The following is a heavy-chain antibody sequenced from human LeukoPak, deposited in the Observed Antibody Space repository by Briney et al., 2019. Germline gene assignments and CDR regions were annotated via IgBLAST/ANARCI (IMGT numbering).Heavy chain of an antibody. Sequence: PGGSLRLSCGASGFTFSTYAMHWVRQAPGKGLECVSVISYVGTTKDYADSVKGRFTISRDNSNDTLYLQMNSLRPEDTALYYCARVNTIFGVDIVSLGAEFEFWGQGTLVTVSS. CDR2: ISYVGTTK. CDR3: ARVNTIFGVDIVSLGAEFEF. J-gene: IGHJ4*02. V-gene: IGHV3-30*03. CDR1: GFTFSTYA. D-gene: IGHD3-3*02.